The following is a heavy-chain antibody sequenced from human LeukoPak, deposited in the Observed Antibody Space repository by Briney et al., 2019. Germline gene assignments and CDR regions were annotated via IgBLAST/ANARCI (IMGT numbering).Heavy chain of an antibody. D-gene: IGHD2-2*02. V-gene: IGHV1-2*02. Sequence: ASVKVSCKASGYTFTGYYMHWVRQAPGQGLEWMGWINPNSGGTNYAQRFQGRVTMTRDTSISTAYMELSRLRSDDTAVYYCARDRIVVVPAAISYYYYMDVWGKGTTVTISS. CDR1: GYTFTGYY. J-gene: IGHJ6*03. CDR3: ARDRIVVVPAAISYYYYMDV. CDR2: INPNSGGT.